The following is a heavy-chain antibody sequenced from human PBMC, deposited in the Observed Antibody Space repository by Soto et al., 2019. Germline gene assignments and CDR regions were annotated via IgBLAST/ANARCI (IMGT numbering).Heavy chain of an antibody. Sequence: GGSLRLSCAASGFTFSSYAMSWVHQAPGKGLEWVSAISGSGGSTYYADSVKGRFTISRDNSKNTLYLQMNSLRAEDTAVYYCAKDHVLTGDPSRTDYWGQGTLVTVSS. CDR1: GFTFSSYA. CDR2: ISGSGGST. D-gene: IGHD7-27*01. V-gene: IGHV3-23*01. CDR3: AKDHVLTGDPSRTDY. J-gene: IGHJ4*02.